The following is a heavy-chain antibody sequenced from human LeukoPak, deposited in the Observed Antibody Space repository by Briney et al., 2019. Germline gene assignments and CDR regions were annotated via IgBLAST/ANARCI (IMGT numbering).Heavy chain of an antibody. V-gene: IGHV4-59*01. J-gene: IGHJ5*02. CDR3: ARAVMMVRGVIIGGYWFDP. D-gene: IGHD3-10*01. CDR2: IYYSGST. Sequence: KPSETLSLTCTVSGGSISSYYWSWIRQPPGKGLEWIGYIYYSGSTNYNPSLKSRVTISVDTTKNQFSLKLNSVTAADTAVYYCARAVMMVRGVIIGGYWFDPWGQGTLVTVSS. CDR1: GGSISSYY.